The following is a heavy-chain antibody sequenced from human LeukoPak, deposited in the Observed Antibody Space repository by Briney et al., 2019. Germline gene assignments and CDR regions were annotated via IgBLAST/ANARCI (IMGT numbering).Heavy chain of an antibody. CDR1: TGSISSGSYY. V-gene: IGHV4-61*02. CDR2: IYTSGST. CDR3: ARDAVSMMTSLDY. J-gene: IGHJ4*02. D-gene: IGHD3-22*01. Sequence: PSQTLSPTSTVATGSISSGSYYWSWIRQPAGKGLDWFGRIYTSGSTNYNPSLNSRVTMSVDTSKNQCSLRLSSVAAADTAVYYCARDAVSMMTSLDYWGQGTLVTVSS.